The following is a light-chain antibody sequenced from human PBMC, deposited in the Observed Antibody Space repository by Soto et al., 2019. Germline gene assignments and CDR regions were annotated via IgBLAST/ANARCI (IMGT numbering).Light chain of an antibody. CDR3: QQAYSTPSLT. V-gene: IGKV1-33*01. CDR2: ERS. CDR1: RDIRNY. J-gene: IGKJ5*01. Sequence: DIQMTQSPSSLSASVGDRVTISCQTSRDIRNYVNWYQQKPGKAPQLLIYERSNLESGVPPRFSGRGSGTNLTLTISSLLPEDFATYHCQQAYSTPSLTFGQGTRLEIK.